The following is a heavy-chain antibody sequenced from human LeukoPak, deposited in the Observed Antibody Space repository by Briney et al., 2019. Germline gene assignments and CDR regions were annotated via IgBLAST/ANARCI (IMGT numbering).Heavy chain of an antibody. D-gene: IGHD2-8*01. Sequence: GESLKISCKGSRYSFTNYWNGWVRQMPGKGLEWMGIIYPGDSDTRYSPSFQGQVTISADKSISTAYLQWSSLKASDTAMYYCVRHLRYCTNGVCYSSYFDYWGQGTLVTVSS. J-gene: IGHJ4*02. V-gene: IGHV5-51*01. CDR1: RYSFTNYW. CDR2: IYPGDSDT. CDR3: VRHLRYCTNGVCYSSYFDY.